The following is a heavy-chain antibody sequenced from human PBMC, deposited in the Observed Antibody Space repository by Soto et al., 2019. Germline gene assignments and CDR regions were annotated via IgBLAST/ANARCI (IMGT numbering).Heavy chain of an antibody. CDR1: GGSISSYY. CDR3: ARESARYYYDSRGYYPPTYDMDV. V-gene: IGHV4-59*01. D-gene: IGHD3-22*01. Sequence: SETLSLTCTVSGGSISSYYWSWIRQPPGKGLEWIGYIYYSGSTNYNPSLKSRVTISVDTSKNQFSLKLSSVTAAETAVYYCARESARYYYDSRGYYPPTYDMDVWGQGTTVTVSS. J-gene: IGHJ6*02. CDR2: IYYSGST.